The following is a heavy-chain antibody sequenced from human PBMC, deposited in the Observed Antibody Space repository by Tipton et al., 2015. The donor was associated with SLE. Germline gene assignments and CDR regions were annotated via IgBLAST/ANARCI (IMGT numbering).Heavy chain of an antibody. V-gene: IGHV4-59*11. Sequence: TLSLTCTVSGGSISSHYWSWIRQPPGKGLEWLGYIYYSGSTNYNPSLKSRVTISVDTSKNQFSLKLSSVTAADTAVYYCARVSYYGSGSYYPLDYWGQGTLVTVSS. CDR2: IYYSGST. D-gene: IGHD3-10*01. CDR3: ARVSYYGSGSYYPLDY. CDR1: GGSISSHY. J-gene: IGHJ4*02.